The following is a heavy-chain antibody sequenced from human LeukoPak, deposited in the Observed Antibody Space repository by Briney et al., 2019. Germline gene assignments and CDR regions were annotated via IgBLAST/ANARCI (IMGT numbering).Heavy chain of an antibody. CDR2: LSYDGSNE. Sequence: GGSLRLSCAASGFTVSSNYMSWVRQAPGKGLEWVAALSYDGSNEYYAESVKGRFTISRDNSKNTLYLQMNSLRVEDTAVYSCARDKDRGYFDHWGQGTLVTVSS. D-gene: IGHD3-16*02. CDR3: ARDKDRGYFDH. CDR1: GFTVSSNY. J-gene: IGHJ4*02. V-gene: IGHV3-30*03.